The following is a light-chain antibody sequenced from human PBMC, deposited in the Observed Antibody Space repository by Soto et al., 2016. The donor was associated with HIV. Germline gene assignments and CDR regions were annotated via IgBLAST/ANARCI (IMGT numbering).Light chain of an antibody. CDR2: LAS. CDR1: QDIDKA. J-gene: IGKJ2*01. V-gene: IGKV1-NL1*01. Sequence: DIEMTQSPSSLSGSVGDRVIIPCRASQDIDKAVAWYQQKPGQAPKLLLYLASTLQSGVPSQVQWRWIWDGITLSPSAACTLEDFAIYYCQQYYSVPYTFGPGDQAGSQT. CDR3: QQYYSVPYT.